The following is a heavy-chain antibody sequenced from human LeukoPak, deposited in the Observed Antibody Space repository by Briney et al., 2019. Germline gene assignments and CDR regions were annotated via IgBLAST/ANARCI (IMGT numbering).Heavy chain of an antibody. V-gene: IGHV3-53*01. CDR1: GFTVSSNY. Sequence: GGSLRLSCAASGFTVSSNYMSWVRQAPGKGLEWVSVIYSGGSTYYADSVKGRFTISRDNSKNTLYLQMNSLRAEDTAVYYCARAWDYYDSSGYYYFDYWGQGTLVTVSS. J-gene: IGHJ4*02. CDR2: IYSGGST. CDR3: ARAWDYYDSSGYYYFDY. D-gene: IGHD3-22*01.